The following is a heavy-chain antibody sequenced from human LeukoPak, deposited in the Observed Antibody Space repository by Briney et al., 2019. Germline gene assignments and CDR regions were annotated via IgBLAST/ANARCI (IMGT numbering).Heavy chain of an antibody. J-gene: IGHJ4*02. Sequence: SETLSLTCAVYGGSFSGYYWSWIRQPPGKGLEWIGEINHSGSTNYNPSLKSRVTISVDTSKNQFSLKLSSVTAEDTAVYYCARDWPSDYWGQGTLVTVSS. V-gene: IGHV4-34*01. CDR3: ARDWPSDY. CDR2: INHSGST. CDR1: GGSFSGYY.